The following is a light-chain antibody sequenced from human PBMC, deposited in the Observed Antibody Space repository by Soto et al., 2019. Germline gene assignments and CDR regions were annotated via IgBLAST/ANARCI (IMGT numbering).Light chain of an antibody. Sequence: DIQMTQSPCTLSASVGDRVTITCRASQNIRSWLAWYQQKPGKAPELLIYSASGLESGVPSRFSGSGSGTEFTLTISSLQPDDFATYYCQEYNGNSGLTFGGGTKVEIK. CDR2: SAS. CDR3: QEYNGNSGLT. J-gene: IGKJ4*01. V-gene: IGKV1-5*03. CDR1: QNIRSW.